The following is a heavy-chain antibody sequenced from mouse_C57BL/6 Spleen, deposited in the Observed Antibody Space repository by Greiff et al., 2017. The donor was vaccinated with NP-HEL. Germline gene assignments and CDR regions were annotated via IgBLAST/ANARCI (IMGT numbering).Heavy chain of an antibody. CDR1: GYTFTSYW. CDR2: INPSSGYT. D-gene: IGHD1-1*01. V-gene: IGHV1-7*01. CDR3: ARNGVLRDQGFAY. J-gene: IGHJ3*01. Sequence: VQLQQSGAELAKPGASVKLSCKASGYTFTSYWMHWVKQMPGQGLEWIGYINPSSGYTKYNQKFKDKATLTADKSSSTAYMQLSSLTYEDSAVYYCARNGVLRDQGFAYWGQGTLVTVSA.